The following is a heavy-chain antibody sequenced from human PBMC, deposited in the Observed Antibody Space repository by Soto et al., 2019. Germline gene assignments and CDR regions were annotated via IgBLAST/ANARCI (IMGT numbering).Heavy chain of an antibody. J-gene: IGHJ4*02. D-gene: IGHD3-3*02. V-gene: IGHV1-46*01. Sequence: QVQLVQSGAAVGKPGASVKVSCKASGYSFFSYYIHWVRQAPGQGLEWMGRFLASCGNTDYAQRFRGRVSMTRDTSTTNTVSLELTSLTSDDTAVYYCARGGATIFGVIDSWGQGTRVTVSS. CDR2: FLASCGNT. CDR1: GYSFFSYY. CDR3: ARGGATIFGVIDS.